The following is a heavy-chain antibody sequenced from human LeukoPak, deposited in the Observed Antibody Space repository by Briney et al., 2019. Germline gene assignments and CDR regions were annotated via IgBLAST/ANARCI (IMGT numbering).Heavy chain of an antibody. D-gene: IGHD6-13*01. CDR1: GFTASTNY. Sequence: PGGSLRLSCAASGFTASTNYMSWVRQAPGKGLEWVSVVYGGNTSYYADSVKGRFTISRDTSKNTVHLQMNSLRTEDMAVYYCARAYGSNSNDYWGQGTLVTVSS. CDR2: VYGGNTS. V-gene: IGHV3-66*02. J-gene: IGHJ4*02. CDR3: ARAYGSNSNDY.